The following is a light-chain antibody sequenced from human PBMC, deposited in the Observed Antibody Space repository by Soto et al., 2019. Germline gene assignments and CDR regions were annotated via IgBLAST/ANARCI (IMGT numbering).Light chain of an antibody. CDR1: SSDVGSYNL. V-gene: IGLV2-23*01. J-gene: IGLJ3*02. CDR2: EDN. Sequence: QSALTQPASVSGSRGQSITISCTGTSSDVGSYNLVSWYQQHPGKAPKLMIYEDNKRPSGVSNRFSGSKSGNTASLTISGLQAEDEAHYYCCSYAPISTVVFGGGTKVTVL. CDR3: CSYAPISTVV.